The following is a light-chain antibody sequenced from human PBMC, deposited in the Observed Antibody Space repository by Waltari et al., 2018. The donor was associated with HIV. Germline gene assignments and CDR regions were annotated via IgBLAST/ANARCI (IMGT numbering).Light chain of an antibody. CDR3: QSYDSSLSASV. Sequence: QSVLSQPPSVSGAPGQRVTISCTGSPSNIGAGYDVHWDQLLPGTAPKLLIYTNTYRPSGVPGRFSGSKSDTSASLAITGLQAEDAADYYCQSYDSSLSASVFGGGTKLTVL. J-gene: IGLJ3*02. V-gene: IGLV1-40*01. CDR1: PSNIGAGYD. CDR2: TNT.